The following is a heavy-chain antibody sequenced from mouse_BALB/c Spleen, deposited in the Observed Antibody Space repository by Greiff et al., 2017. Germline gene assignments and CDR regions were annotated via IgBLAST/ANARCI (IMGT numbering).Heavy chain of an antibody. V-gene: IGHV3-2*02. Sequence: EVQLQQSGPGLVKPSQSLSLTCTVTGYSITSDYAWNWIRQFPGNKLEWMGYISYSGSTSYNPSLKSRISITRDTSKNQFFLQFNSVTTEDTATYYCARRVLPYYAMDYWGQGTSVTVSS. CDR2: ISYSGST. D-gene: IGHD1-1*01. CDR3: ARRVLPYYAMDY. CDR1: GYSITSDYA. J-gene: IGHJ4*01.